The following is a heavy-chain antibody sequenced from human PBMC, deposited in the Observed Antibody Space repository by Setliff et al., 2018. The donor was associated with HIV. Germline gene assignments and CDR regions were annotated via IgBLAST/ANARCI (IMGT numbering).Heavy chain of an antibody. D-gene: IGHD2-2*01. CDR1: GFTFSSYS. Sequence: GGSLRLSCAASGFTFSSYSMNWVRQAPGKGLEWVSYISSSSSTIYYADSVKGRFTISRDNAKNPLYLQMNSLRDEDTAVYYCAMVPIVVVPAAMNFDYWGQGTLVTVSS. CDR2: ISSSSSTI. CDR3: AMVPIVVVPAAMNFDY. V-gene: IGHV3-48*02. J-gene: IGHJ4*02.